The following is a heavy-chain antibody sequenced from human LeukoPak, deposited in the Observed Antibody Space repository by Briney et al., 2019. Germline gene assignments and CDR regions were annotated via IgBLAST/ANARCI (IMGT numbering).Heavy chain of an antibody. Sequence: SVKVSCKASGFTFPSSGVQWVRQARGQRLEWIGWIVVGSGNTNCAQKFQERVTITRDMSTSTAYMELSSLRSEDTAVYYCAAVGWEYSSSPLPMDVWGQGTTVTVSS. V-gene: IGHV1-58*01. CDR3: AAVGWEYSSSPLPMDV. J-gene: IGHJ6*02. CDR1: GFTFPSSG. D-gene: IGHD6-6*01. CDR2: IVVGSGNT.